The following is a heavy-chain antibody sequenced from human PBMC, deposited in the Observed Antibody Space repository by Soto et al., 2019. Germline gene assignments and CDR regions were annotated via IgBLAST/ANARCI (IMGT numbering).Heavy chain of an antibody. Sequence: ASVKVSCKASGYSFTDYHIHWVRQAPGQGLEWLGRINPKSGGTSTAQKFQGWVTMTTDTSISAASMELTRLTSDDTAIYYCARGDSTDCSNGVCSFFYNHDMDVWGQGTTVTVSS. CDR2: INPKSGGT. V-gene: IGHV1-2*04. CDR1: GYSFTDYH. D-gene: IGHD2-8*01. J-gene: IGHJ6*02. CDR3: ARGDSTDCSNGVCSFFYNHDMDV.